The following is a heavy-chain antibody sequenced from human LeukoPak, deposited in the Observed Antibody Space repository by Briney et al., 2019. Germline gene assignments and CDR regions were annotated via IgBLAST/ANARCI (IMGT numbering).Heavy chain of an antibody. V-gene: IGHV3-11*04. CDR2: ISSSSSTI. J-gene: IGHJ6*03. Sequence: NSGGSLRLSCAASGFTFSDYYMSWIRQAPGKGLEWVSYISSSSSTIYYADSVKGRFTISRDNAKNSLYLQMNSLRAEDTAVYYCARSSAGYDYYYYYYMDVWGKGTTVTVSS. D-gene: IGHD5-12*01. CDR1: GFTFSDYY. CDR3: ARSSAGYDYYYYYYMDV.